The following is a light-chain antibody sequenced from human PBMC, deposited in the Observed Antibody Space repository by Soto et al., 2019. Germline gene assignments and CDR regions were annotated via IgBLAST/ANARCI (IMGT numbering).Light chain of an antibody. CDR3: LQDYNSPQT. J-gene: IGKJ1*01. CDR2: AAS. CDR1: QGIRNY. Sequence: AIQMTQSPSSLSASVGDRVTITCRASQGIRNYLGWYQQKPGKAPNLLIYAASSLQSGVPTRFSGSGSGTYFTLTISSLQPEDFANYYCLQDYNSPQTFGQGTKVEIK. V-gene: IGKV1-6*01.